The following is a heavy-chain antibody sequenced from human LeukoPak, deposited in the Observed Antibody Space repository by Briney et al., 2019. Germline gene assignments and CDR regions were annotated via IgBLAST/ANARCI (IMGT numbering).Heavy chain of an antibody. V-gene: IGHV3-30*18. CDR2: ISYDGSNK. CDR1: GFTFSSYG. Sequence: GGSLRLSCAASGFTFSSYGMPWVRQAPGKGLEWVAVISYDGSNKYYADSVKGRFTISRDNSKNTLYLQMNSLRAEDTAVYYCAKAAVAVDFDYWGQGTLVTVSS. D-gene: IGHD6-19*01. J-gene: IGHJ4*02. CDR3: AKAAVAVDFDY.